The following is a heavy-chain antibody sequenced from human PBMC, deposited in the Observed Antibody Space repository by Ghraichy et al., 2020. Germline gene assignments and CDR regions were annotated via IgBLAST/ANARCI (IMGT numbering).Heavy chain of an antibody. D-gene: IGHD2-15*01. CDR1: GYTFTSYY. J-gene: IGHJ6*02. Sequence: KVSCKASGYTFTSYYMHWVRQAPGQGLEWMGIINPSGGSTSYAQKFQGRVTMTRDTSTSTVYMELSSLRSEDTAVYYCARDHVSGYCSGGSCHRNYYYYGMDVWGQGTTVTVSS. CDR2: INPSGGST. CDR3: ARDHVSGYCSGGSCHRNYYYYGMDV. V-gene: IGHV1-46*01.